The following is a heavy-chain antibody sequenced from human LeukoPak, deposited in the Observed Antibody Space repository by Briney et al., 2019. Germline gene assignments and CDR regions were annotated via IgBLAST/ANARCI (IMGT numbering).Heavy chain of an antibody. V-gene: IGHV4-34*01. J-gene: IGHJ3*02. CDR2: INHSGST. D-gene: IGHD3-16*02. CDR3: ARGCYDYVWGSYRTMNAFDI. Sequence: SETLSLTCAVYGGSFSGYYWSWIRQPPGKGLEWIGEINHSGSTNYNPSLKSRVTISVDTSKNQFSLKLSSVTAADTAVYYCARGCYDYVWGSYRTMNAFDIRGQGTMVTVSS. CDR1: GGSFSGYY.